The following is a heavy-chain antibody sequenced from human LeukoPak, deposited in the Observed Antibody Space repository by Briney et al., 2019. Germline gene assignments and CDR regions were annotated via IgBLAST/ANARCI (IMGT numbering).Heavy chain of an antibody. D-gene: IGHD4-17*01. CDR3: AKTVHYGDYYYYFDY. J-gene: IGHJ4*02. Sequence: QAGGSLRLSCAASGFTFSSYAMSWVRQAPGKGLEWVSAISGSGGSTYYADSVKGRFTISRDNSKNTLYLQMNSLRAEDTAVYYCAKTVHYGDYYYYFDYWGQGTLVTVSS. CDR2: ISGSGGST. CDR1: GFTFSSYA. V-gene: IGHV3-23*01.